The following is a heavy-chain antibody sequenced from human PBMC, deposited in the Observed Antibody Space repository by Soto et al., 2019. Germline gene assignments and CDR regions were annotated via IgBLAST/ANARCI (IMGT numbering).Heavy chain of an antibody. CDR3: AKDESGGSRMDAFDI. CDR2: ISGSGGSA. Sequence: EVQLLESGGGLVQPGGSLRLSCASSRFTFSSYAMSWVRQTPGKGLEWVSAISGSGGSAYYADSVKGRFTISIDNSKNTLYLQMNSLTAEDTAVSYCAKDESGGSRMDAFDIWGQGTMVSVSS. D-gene: IGHD2-15*01. J-gene: IGHJ3*02. CDR1: RFTFSSYA. V-gene: IGHV3-23*01.